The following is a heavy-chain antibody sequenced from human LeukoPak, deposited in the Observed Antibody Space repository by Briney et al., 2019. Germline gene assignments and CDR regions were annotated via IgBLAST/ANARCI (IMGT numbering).Heavy chain of an antibody. Sequence: GESLKISCKGSGYSFTSFWISWVRQMPGKGLEWMGRIDPSDSYTNYSPSFQGHVTISADKSISTAYLQWSSLKASDTAMYYCARRIGYSGWFDPWGQGTLVTVSS. CDR2: IDPSDSYT. CDR1: GYSFTSFW. D-gene: IGHD5-18*01. J-gene: IGHJ5*02. CDR3: ARRIGYSGWFDP. V-gene: IGHV5-10-1*01.